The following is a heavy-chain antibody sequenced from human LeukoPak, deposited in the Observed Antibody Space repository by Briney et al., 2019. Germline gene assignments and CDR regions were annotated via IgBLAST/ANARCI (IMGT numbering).Heavy chain of an antibody. CDR1: GGSISSYY. CDR3: AKHYMGSSYNHGLDC. CDR2: IYYSGST. D-gene: IGHD3-10*01. J-gene: IGHJ4*02. Sequence: PSETLSLTCTVSGGSISSYYWSWIRQPPGKGLEWIGYIYYSGSTNYNPSLKGRVTISVDTSKNQFSLKLSSVTAADTALYYCAKHYMGSSYNHGLDCWGQGTLVTVSS. V-gene: IGHV4-59*08.